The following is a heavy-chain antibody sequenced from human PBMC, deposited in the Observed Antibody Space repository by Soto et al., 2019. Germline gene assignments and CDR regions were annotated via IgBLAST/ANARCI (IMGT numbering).Heavy chain of an antibody. V-gene: IGHV3-30-3*01. J-gene: IGHJ6*04. CDR1: GFTFSSYA. Sequence: QVQLVESGGGVVQPGRSLRLSCAASGFTFSSYAMHWVRQAPGKGLEWVAVISYDGSKKYYADSVKGRFTISRDNSKNRLYLQVNSLRARDTAVYYCAGCDYGDISGMDVWGEGTTVTVYS. D-gene: IGHD4-17*01. CDR2: ISYDGSKK. CDR3: AGCDYGDISGMDV.